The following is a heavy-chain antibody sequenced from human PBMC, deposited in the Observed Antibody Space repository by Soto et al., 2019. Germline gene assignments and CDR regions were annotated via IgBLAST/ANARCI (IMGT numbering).Heavy chain of an antibody. CDR2: ISYDGSNK. J-gene: IGHJ6*02. CDR3: ARGLYGMDV. V-gene: IGHV3-30-3*01. Sequence: GGSLRLSCAASGFTFSSYAMHWVRQAPGKGLEWVAVISYDGSNKYHADSVKGRFTISRDNSKNTLYLQMNSLRAEDTAVYYCARGLYGMDVWGQGTTVTVSS. CDR1: GFTFSSYA.